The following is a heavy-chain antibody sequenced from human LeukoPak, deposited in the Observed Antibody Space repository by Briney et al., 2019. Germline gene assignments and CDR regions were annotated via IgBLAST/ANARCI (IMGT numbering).Heavy chain of an antibody. J-gene: IGHJ4*02. CDR2: TSSSGRTI. CDR1: GFTFSSYE. CDR3: ARGKDVVVTALDY. Sequence: GGSPRLSCAASGFTFSSYEMNWVRQAPGKGLEWISYTSSSGRTINYAASVKGRFTISRDNAKNSLYLQMNSLRAEDTAVYYCARGKDVVVTALDYWGQGTLVTVSS. D-gene: IGHD2-21*02. V-gene: IGHV3-48*03.